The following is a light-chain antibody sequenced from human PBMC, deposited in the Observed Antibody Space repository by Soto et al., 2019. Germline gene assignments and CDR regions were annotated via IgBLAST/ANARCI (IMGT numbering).Light chain of an antibody. CDR2: DVS. Sequence: EIVLTQSPATLSLSPGERVTLSCRASQSVSNSLAWYQQKPGQPPRLLIYDVSNRATGIPARFSGSGSGTDFTLTITSLEPEDFAVYFCHQRYNWPRVTCGQGTQLEIK. CDR3: HQRYNWPRVT. J-gene: IGKJ5*01. CDR1: QSVSNS. V-gene: IGKV3-11*01.